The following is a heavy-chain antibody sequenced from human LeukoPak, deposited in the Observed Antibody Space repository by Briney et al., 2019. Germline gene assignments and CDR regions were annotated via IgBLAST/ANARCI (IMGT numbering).Heavy chain of an antibody. CDR3: AKDFXXXGXGPDX. V-gene: IGHV3-30*02. CDR1: GFIFSNYG. Sequence: PGGSLRLSCGASGFIFSNYGMHWVRQAPGKGLEWVTYLDKNGGDIMYGDSVKGRFTISRDNSRNTLYLQMNSLRAEDTAVYYCAKDFXXXGXGPDXWGQGTLVTV. J-gene: IGHJ4*02. CDR2: LDKNGGDI. D-gene: IGHD3-16*01.